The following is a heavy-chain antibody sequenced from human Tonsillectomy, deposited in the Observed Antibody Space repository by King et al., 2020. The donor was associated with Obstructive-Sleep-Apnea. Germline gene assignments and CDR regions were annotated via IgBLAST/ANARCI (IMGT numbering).Heavy chain of an antibody. D-gene: IGHD1-26*01. CDR2: IFSNSEK. V-gene: IGHV2-26*01. J-gene: IGHJ4*02. CDR3: ARISALHSGNYFYC. Sequence: VTLKESGPVLVKPTETLTLTCTGSGFSLSNARMGVSWIRQPPGKALEWLAHIFSNSEKSYSTSLKIRLTISKDTSRSQVVLTMTNMDPVDTATYYCARISALHSGNYFYCWGQGTLVTVSS. CDR1: GFSLSNARMG.